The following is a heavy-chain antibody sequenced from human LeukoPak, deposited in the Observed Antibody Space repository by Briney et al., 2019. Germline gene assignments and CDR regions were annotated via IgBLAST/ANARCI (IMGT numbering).Heavy chain of an antibody. D-gene: IGHD1-1*01. CDR2: ISYDGSNK. CDR3: ARDVERPLDY. Sequence: PGGSLRLSCAASGFTFSSYGMHWVRQAPGKGLEWVAVISYDGSNKYYADSVKGRFTISRDNSKNTLYLQMNSLRAEDTAVYYCARDVERPLDYWGQGTLVTVSS. J-gene: IGHJ4*02. CDR1: GFTFSSYG. V-gene: IGHV3-30*03.